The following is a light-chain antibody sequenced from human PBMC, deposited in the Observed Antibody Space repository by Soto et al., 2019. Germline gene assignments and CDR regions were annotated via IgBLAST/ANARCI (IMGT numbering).Light chain of an antibody. J-gene: IGLJ1*01. Sequence: ALTQPASVSGSPGQSITISCTETSSALGTYNYVSWYQQHPGKAPKLLIYDVYSRPSGVSTRFSGSKSGNTASLTISGLQAEDEADYYCSSHRAATTPYVFGTGTKLTVL. CDR1: SSALGTYNY. CDR3: SSHRAATTPYV. CDR2: DVY. V-gene: IGLV2-14*03.